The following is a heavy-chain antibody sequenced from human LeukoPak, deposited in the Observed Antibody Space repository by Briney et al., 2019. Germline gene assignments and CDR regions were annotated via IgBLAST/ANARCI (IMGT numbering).Heavy chain of an antibody. D-gene: IGHD6-13*01. CDR3: ARESGYNSYSSSWYDDY. V-gene: IGHV3-7*03. CDR2: IKHDGTEK. J-gene: IGHJ4*02. CDR1: GFSFGSYW. Sequence: GGSLRLSCAASGFSFGSYWMTWVRQAPGKGPEWVATIKHDGTEKNYVDSVKGRLTISRDNTKNSLYLELNSLRAEDTAVYYCARESGYNSYSSSWYDDYWGQGTLVTVSS.